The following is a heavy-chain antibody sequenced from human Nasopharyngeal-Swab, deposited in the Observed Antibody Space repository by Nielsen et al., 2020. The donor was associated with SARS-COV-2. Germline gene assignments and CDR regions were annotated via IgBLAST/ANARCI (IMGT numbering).Heavy chain of an antibody. D-gene: IGHD3-16*02. CDR3: AKLLYVWGTYRYTKSDAFDI. CDR2: VSGGGDST. J-gene: IGHJ3*02. Sequence: GESLKISCAASGFTFSSYAMSWVRQAPGKGLEWVSTVSGGGDSTNYADSVKGRFTISRGNSKNSLYLQMNSLRAEDPAVYYCAKLLYVWGTYRYTKSDAFDIWGQGTMVTVSS. V-gene: IGHV3-23*01. CDR1: GFTFSSYA.